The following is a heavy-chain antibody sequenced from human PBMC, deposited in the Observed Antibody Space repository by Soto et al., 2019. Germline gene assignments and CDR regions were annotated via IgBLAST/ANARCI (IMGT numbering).Heavy chain of an antibody. V-gene: IGHV1-46*01. CDR1: GYTFTSYY. Sequence: ASVKVSCKASGYTFTSYYMHWVRQAPGQGLEWMGIINPSGGSTSYAQKFQGRVTVTRDTSTSTVYMELSSLRSEDTAVYYCARSLITMIVVVSGGMDVWGKGTKVTV. CDR2: INPSGGST. D-gene: IGHD3-22*01. CDR3: ARSLITMIVVVSGGMDV. J-gene: IGHJ6*04.